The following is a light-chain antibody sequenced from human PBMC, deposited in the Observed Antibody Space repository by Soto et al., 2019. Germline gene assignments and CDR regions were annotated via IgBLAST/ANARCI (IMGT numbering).Light chain of an antibody. CDR1: SSDVGRYNH. V-gene: IGLV2-8*01. J-gene: IGLJ1*01. Sequence: QSALTQPPSASGSPGQSVTISCTGTSSDVGRYNHVSWYQQHPGKAPKLIIFDVNKRPSGVPDRFSGSKSVNTASLTVSGLQAEDEADYYCGAYAGSIYVFGTGTKVTVL. CDR3: GAYAGSIYV. CDR2: DVN.